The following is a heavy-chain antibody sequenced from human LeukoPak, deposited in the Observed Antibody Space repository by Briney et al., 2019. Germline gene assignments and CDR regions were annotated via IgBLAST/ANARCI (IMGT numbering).Heavy chain of an antibody. CDR3: ARASSYYYDSSGYYYSY. CDR2: IYTSGST. V-gene: IGHV4-61*02. D-gene: IGHD3-22*01. CDR1: GGSISSGSYY. Sequence: PSETLSLTCTVTGGSISSGSYYWSWIRQPAGKGLEWIGRIYTSGSTNYNPSLKSRVTISVDTSKNQFSLKLSSVTAADTAVYYCARASSYYYDSSGYYYSYWGQGTLVTVSS. J-gene: IGHJ4*02.